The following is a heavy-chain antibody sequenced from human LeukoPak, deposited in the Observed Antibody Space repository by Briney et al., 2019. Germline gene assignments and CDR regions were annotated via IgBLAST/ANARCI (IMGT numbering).Heavy chain of an antibody. J-gene: IGHJ5*02. V-gene: IGHV3-23*01. CDR3: AEDKVRYYTSRWSGLVDT. D-gene: IGHD6-13*01. Sequence: GGSLRLSCAASGFTLSSYAMSWVRQGPGKGLEWVSAISVSGNTYHADSVKGRFTISRDSSKNTLYLQMTSLRVDDTSIYFCAEDKVRYYTSRWSGLVDTWGQGTLVTVSS. CDR1: GFTLSSYA. CDR2: ISVSGNT.